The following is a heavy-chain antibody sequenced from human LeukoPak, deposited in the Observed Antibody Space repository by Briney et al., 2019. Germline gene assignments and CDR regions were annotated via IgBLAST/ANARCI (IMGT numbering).Heavy chain of an antibody. J-gene: IGHJ6*02. Sequence: SVKVSCKASGGTFSSYAISWVRQAPGQGLEWMGGIIPIFGTANYAQKFQGRVTITTDESTSTAYMELSSLRSEDTAVYYCARRATVGATASHGMDVWGQGTTVTVSS. V-gene: IGHV1-69*05. CDR3: ARRATVGATASHGMDV. D-gene: IGHD1-26*01. CDR2: IIPIFGTA. CDR1: GGTFSSYA.